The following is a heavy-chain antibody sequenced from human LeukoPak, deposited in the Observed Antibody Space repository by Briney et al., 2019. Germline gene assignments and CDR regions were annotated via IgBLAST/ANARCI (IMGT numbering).Heavy chain of an antibody. D-gene: IGHD5-18*01. V-gene: IGHV1-2*02. CDR2: INPNSGGT. Sequence: PRASVKVSCKTSGYTFTGYYMHWVRQAPGQGLEWMGWINPNSGGTKYAQKFQGRVTMTRDTSISTGYMELSRLRSDDTAVYYRAREGDTAMDTNWFDPWGQGTLVTVSS. CDR3: AREGDTAMDTNWFDP. CDR1: GYTFTGYY. J-gene: IGHJ5*02.